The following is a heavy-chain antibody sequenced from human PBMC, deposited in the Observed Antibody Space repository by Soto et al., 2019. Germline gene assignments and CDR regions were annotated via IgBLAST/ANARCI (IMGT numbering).Heavy chain of an antibody. CDR2: ISYGGST. J-gene: IGHJ4*02. D-gene: IGHD5-18*01. V-gene: IGHV4-31*03. CDR1: GGSINSGGYC. Sequence: QVQLQESGPGLVKPSQTLSLTCTVSGGSINSGGYCWSWIRQHPGKGLDWIGCISYGGSTSYNPSLRSRVTISVDTAKNQFSLKLTSVTAADTAVYYCSRGILVWGQGALITVSS. CDR3: SRGILV.